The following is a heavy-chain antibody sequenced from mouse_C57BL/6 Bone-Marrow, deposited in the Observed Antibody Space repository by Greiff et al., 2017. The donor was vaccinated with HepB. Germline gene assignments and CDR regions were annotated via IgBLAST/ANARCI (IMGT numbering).Heavy chain of an antibody. V-gene: IGHV3-3*01. CDR1: GFSINSDCY. J-gene: IGHJ1*03. CDR2: TFYSGIT. D-gene: IGHD1-1*01. CDR3: ARDRGYGSSYWYFDV. Sequence: EVQVVESGPSLVRPSQTLSLTCTVTGFSINSDCYWIWIRQFPGNKLEYIGYTFYSGITYYNPSLESRTYITRDTSKNQFSLKLSSVTTEDTATYYCARDRGYGSSYWYFDVWGTGTTVTVSS.